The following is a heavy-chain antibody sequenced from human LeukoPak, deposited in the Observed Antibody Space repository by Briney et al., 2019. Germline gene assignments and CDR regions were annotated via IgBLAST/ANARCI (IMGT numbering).Heavy chain of an antibody. D-gene: IGHD1-1*01. Sequence: GGSLRLSCAASGFTFSSYAMSWVRQAPGKGLEWVSAISGSGGSTYYADSVKGRFTISRDNSKNTLYLQMNSLRAEDTAVYYCARAQLERRSPDAFDIWGQGTMDTVSS. J-gene: IGHJ3*02. CDR3: ARAQLERRSPDAFDI. V-gene: IGHV3-23*01. CDR1: GFTFSSYA. CDR2: ISGSGGST.